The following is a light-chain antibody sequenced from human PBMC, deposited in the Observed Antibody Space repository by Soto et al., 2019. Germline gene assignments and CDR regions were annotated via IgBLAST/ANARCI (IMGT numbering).Light chain of an antibody. Sequence: QAVVTQEPSLTVSPGGTVTLTCASSTGTVTSGHYPNWLQQKPGQAPRALIYSTDTRHSWTPARFSSSLLGGKAALTLSGVQPEDEADYYCLLYYGGAVVFGGGTKLTVL. CDR1: TGTVTSGHY. V-gene: IGLV7-43*01. CDR3: LLYYGGAVV. J-gene: IGLJ2*01. CDR2: STD.